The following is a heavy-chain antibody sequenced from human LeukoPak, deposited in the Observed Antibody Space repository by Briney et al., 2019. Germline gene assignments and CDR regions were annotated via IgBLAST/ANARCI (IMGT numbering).Heavy chain of an antibody. D-gene: IGHD2-21*02. CDR3: ARGYCRDDICQVFPY. V-gene: IGHV4-59*02. CDR1: GGSVSSYY. CDR2: MSYSGRT. Sequence: SETLSLTCTVSGGSVSSYYWSWIRQAPEKGLEWIGYMSYSGRTDYGPSLKSRATMSVDTSKNQFSLKMSYVTAADTGVYYCARGYCRDDICQVFPYWGQGTLVTVSS. J-gene: IGHJ4*02.